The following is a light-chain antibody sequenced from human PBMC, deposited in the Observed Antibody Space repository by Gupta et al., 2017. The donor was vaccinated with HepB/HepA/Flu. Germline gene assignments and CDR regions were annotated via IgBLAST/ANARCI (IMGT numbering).Light chain of an antibody. CDR3: QAWDSSTANV. CDR1: KLGDKY. Sequence: SSELTQPPSVSVSPGQTASITCSGDKLGDKYACWYQQKPGQSPVLVIYQDSKRPSGIPGRFSGSNSGNTATLTISGTQAMDEADYYCQAWDSSTANVFGGGTKLTVL. V-gene: IGLV3-1*01. CDR2: QDS. J-gene: IGLJ2*01.